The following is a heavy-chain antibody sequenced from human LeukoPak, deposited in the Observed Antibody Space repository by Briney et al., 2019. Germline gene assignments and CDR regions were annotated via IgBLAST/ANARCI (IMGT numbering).Heavy chain of an antibody. J-gene: IGHJ4*02. CDR1: GYTFTSYG. Sequence: GASVKVSCKASGYTFTSYGISWVRQAPGQGLEWMGRMNPNSGNTGYAQKFQGRVTITRNTSISTAYMELSSLRSEDTAVYYCARGPGYGRDYFDYWGQGTLVTVSS. D-gene: IGHD5-12*01. CDR2: MNPNSGNT. V-gene: IGHV1-8*03. CDR3: ARGPGYGRDYFDY.